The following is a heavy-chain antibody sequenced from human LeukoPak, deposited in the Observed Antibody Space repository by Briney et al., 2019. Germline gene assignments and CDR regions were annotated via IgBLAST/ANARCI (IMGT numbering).Heavy chain of an antibody. D-gene: IGHD2-2*02. Sequence: ASVKVSCKASGYTFTSYGISWVRQAPGQGLEWMGWISANNGNTNYAQKLQGRVTMTTDTSTSTAYMELRSLRSDDTAVYYCARDQIMDQLLYGDYYYGMDVWGQGTTVTVSS. V-gene: IGHV1-18*01. CDR1: GYTFTSYG. CDR2: ISANNGNT. CDR3: ARDQIMDQLLYGDYYYGMDV. J-gene: IGHJ6*02.